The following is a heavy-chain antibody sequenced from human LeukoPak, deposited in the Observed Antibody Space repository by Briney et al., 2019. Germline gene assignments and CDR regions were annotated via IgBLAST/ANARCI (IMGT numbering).Heavy chain of an antibody. CDR1: GGSISSSNW. CDR3: ARRAGYSGYDYLVPYYYYYGMDV. Sequence: SETLSLTCAVPGGSISSSNWWSWVRQPPGKGLEWIGEIYHSGSTNYNPSLKSRVTISVDKSKNQFSLKLSSVTAADTAVYYCARRAGYSGYDYLVPYYYYYGMDVWGQGTTVTVSS. V-gene: IGHV4-4*02. CDR2: IYHSGST. J-gene: IGHJ6*02. D-gene: IGHD5-12*01.